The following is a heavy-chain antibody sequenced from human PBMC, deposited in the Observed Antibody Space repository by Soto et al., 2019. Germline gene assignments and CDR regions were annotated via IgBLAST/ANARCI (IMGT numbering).Heavy chain of an antibody. D-gene: IGHD3-3*01. CDR3: ATLRFLEWLLSY. CDR2: ISAYNGNT. V-gene: IGHV1-18*01. CDR1: GYTFTSYG. Sequence: ASVKVSCKASGYTFTSYGISWVRQAPGQGLEWMGWISAYNGNTNYAQKLQGRVTMTTDTSTSTAYMELRSLRSDDTAVYYCATLRFLEWLLSYWGQGTLVTVSS. J-gene: IGHJ4*02.